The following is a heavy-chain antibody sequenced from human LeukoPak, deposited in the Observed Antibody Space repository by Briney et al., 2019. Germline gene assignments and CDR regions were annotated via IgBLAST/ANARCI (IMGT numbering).Heavy chain of an antibody. Sequence: GSLRLSCAASGFSVSSNYMSWVRQAPGKGLEYISVTYSSGATYYADSVKGRFTISRDNSKNTLFLQMNSLRAEDTAVYYCARRGDGGRSFDYWGQGTLVTVSS. CDR2: TYSSGAT. J-gene: IGHJ4*02. D-gene: IGHD4-23*01. CDR3: ARRGDGGRSFDY. CDR1: GFSVSSNY. V-gene: IGHV3-53*01.